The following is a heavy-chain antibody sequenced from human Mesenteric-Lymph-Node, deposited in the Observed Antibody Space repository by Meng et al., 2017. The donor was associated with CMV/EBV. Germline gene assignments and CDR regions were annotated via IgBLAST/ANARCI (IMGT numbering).Heavy chain of an antibody. CDR2: INHSGST. CDR1: GGSFRGYN. J-gene: IGHJ4*02. CDR3: ARGSSYDILTGYFDY. Sequence: WGAGLLEPSGTLSVTCAVYGGSFRGYNWNWIRQSPGKGLEWIGEINHSGSTTYNPSFTSRIIISVDTSTNQISLNMSSVTAADTAVYYCARGSSYDILTGYFDYWGQGAPVTVSS. D-gene: IGHD3-9*01. V-gene: IGHV4-34*01.